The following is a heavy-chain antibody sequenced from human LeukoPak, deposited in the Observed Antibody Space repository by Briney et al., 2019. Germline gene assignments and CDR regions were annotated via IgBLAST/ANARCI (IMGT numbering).Heavy chain of an antibody. Sequence: GASLRLSCAASGFSFSSYSMNWVRQAPGRGLEWVSYITSSSSTIYYADSVKGRFTISRDNAKNSLYLQMNSLRAEDTAVYYCAIDQTRAPEYYFDYWGQGTPVTVSS. CDR1: GFSFSSYS. J-gene: IGHJ4*02. V-gene: IGHV3-48*01. CDR3: AIDQTRAPEYYFDY. CDR2: ITSSSSTI. D-gene: IGHD1-1*01.